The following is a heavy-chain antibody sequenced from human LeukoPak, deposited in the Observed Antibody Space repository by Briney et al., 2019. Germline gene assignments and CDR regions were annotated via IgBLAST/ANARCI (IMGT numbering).Heavy chain of an antibody. CDR1: GFTFSSYS. CDR2: ITSSSSYI. Sequence: GGSLRLSCAASGFTFSSYSMNWVRQAPGKGLEWVSSITSSSSYIYYADSVKGRFTISRDNSKNTLFLQMNSLRAEDTAIYFCAKEGSPGFGDLYFYYMDVWGKGTTVTVSS. J-gene: IGHJ6*03. CDR3: AKEGSPGFGDLYFYYMDV. D-gene: IGHD3-10*01. V-gene: IGHV3-21*04.